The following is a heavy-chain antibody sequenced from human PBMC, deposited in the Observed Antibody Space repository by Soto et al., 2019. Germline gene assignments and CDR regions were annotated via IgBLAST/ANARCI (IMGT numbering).Heavy chain of an antibody. CDR1: GGSFSGYY. Sequence: PSETLSLTCAVYGGSFSGYYWSWIRQPPGKGLEWIGEINHSGSTNYNPSLKSRVTISVDTSKNQFSLKLSSVTAADTAVYYCARGRSPSYYYYYMDVWGKGTTVTVSS. J-gene: IGHJ6*03. CDR2: INHSGST. CDR3: ARGRSPSYYYYYMDV. V-gene: IGHV4-34*01.